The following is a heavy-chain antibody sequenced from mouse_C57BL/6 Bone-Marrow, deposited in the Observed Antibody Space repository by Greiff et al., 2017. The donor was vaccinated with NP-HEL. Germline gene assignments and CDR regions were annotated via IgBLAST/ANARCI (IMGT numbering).Heavy chain of an antibody. CDR2: IDPENGDT. J-gene: IGHJ2*01. D-gene: IGHD2-3*01. CDR1: GFNIKDDY. CDR3: TTPLYDGYDEGN. V-gene: IGHV14-4*01. Sequence: VQLQQSGAELVRPGASVKLSCTASGFNIKDDYMHWVKQRPEQGLEWIGWIDPENGDTEYASKFQGKATITADTSSNTAYLQLSSLTSEDTAVYCCTTPLYDGYDEGNWGQGTTLTVSS.